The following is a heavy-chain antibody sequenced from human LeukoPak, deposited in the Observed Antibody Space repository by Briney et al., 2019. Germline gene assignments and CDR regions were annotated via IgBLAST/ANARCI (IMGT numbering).Heavy chain of an antibody. CDR3: AREAYCSGGSCYPSYDY. CDR2: IYSGGST. J-gene: IGHJ4*02. Sequence: GSLRLSCAASGFTVSSNYMSWVRQAPGKGLEWVSVIYSGGSTYYADSVKGRFTISRDNSKNTLYLQMNSLRAEDTAVYYCAREAYCSGGSCYPSYDYWGQGTLVTVSS. V-gene: IGHV3-66*01. CDR1: GFTVSSNY. D-gene: IGHD2-15*01.